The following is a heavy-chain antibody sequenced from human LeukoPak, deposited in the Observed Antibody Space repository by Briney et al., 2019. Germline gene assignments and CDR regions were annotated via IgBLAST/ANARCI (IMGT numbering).Heavy chain of an antibody. V-gene: IGHV4-38-2*01. J-gene: IGHJ5*02. CDR3: ARPIHCSGGSCSSPAKNWFDP. CDR2: IYHSGGT. Sequence: SETLSPTCSVSHYSLTTGYHWGWVRQPPGKGLEWIGNIYHSGGTFYNPSLKSRVTISVDASKNQFSLKLSSVTAADTAVYYCARPIHCSGGSCSSPAKNWFDPWGQGTLVTVSS. D-gene: IGHD2-15*01. CDR1: HYSLTTGYH.